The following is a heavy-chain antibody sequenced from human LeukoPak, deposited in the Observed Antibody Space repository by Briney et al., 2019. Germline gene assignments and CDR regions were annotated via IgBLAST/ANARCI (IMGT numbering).Heavy chain of an antibody. CDR2: INHSGST. CDR1: GGSINNFY. V-gene: IGHV4-34*01. CDR3: ARARRQLVRGWGY. D-gene: IGHD1-1*01. Sequence: SETLSLTCTVSGGSINNFYWSWIRQPPGKGLEWIGEINHSGSTNYNPSLKSRVTISLDTSKNQFSLKLSSVTAADTAVYYCARARRQLVRGWGYWGQGTLVTVSS. J-gene: IGHJ4*02.